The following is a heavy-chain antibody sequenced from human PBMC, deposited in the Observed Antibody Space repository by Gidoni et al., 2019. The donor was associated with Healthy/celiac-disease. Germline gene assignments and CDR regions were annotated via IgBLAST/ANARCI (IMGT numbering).Heavy chain of an antibody. V-gene: IGHV1-18*01. D-gene: IGHD3-3*01. J-gene: IGHJ6*02. CDR2: SSAYNGNT. CDR1: GYPFTSYR. Sequence: QVQRAQSGSEVTKPGAPVQVSCKAPGYPFTSYRLGWVRTAPGQGLEWMAWSSAYNGNTNYAQKLQGRVTMTTDTSTSTAYMELRSLRSDDTAVYYCAREVRFLEWLQDYYYYGMDVWGQGTTVTVSS. CDR3: AREVRFLEWLQDYYYYGMDV.